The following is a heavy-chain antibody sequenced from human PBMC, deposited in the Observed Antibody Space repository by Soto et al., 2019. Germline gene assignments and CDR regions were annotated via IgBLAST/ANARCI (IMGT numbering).Heavy chain of an antibody. D-gene: IGHD3-10*01. CDR3: AGAPTGIWYGKFLSQDV. Sequence: ASVKVSCKASGYTFTSYGISWVRQAPGQGLEWMGWISAYNGNTNYAQKLQGRVTMTTDTSTSTAYMELRSVRYADTAVYSCAGAPTGIWYGKFLSQDVWGQGTTVTVSS. CDR2: ISAYNGNT. V-gene: IGHV1-18*04. J-gene: IGHJ6*02. CDR1: GYTFTSYG.